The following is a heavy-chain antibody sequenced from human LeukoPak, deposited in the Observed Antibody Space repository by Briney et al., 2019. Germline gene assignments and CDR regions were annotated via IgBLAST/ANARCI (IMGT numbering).Heavy chain of an antibody. Sequence: ASVKVSCKASGYTFTSYGISWVRQAPGQGLEWMGWISAYNGNTSYAQKLQGRVTMTTDTSTSTAYMELRSLRSDDTAVYYCARDTGYDFWSGYYSQYYYYYYMDVWGKGTTVTVSS. CDR3: ARDTGYDFWSGYYSQYYYYYYMDV. J-gene: IGHJ6*03. CDR1: GYTFTSYG. CDR2: ISAYNGNT. D-gene: IGHD3-3*01. V-gene: IGHV1-18*01.